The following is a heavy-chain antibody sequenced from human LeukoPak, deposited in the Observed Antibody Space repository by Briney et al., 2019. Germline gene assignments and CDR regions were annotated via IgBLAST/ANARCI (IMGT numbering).Heavy chain of an antibody. CDR1: GFTFSSYA. CDR3: VRTYSIGWSTGVFDI. CDR2: IYYSGST. J-gene: IGHJ3*02. Sequence: PGGSLRLSCAASGFTFSSYAMNWVRQAPGKGLEWVGAIYYSGSTYYNPSLKSRVTISVDTSKSQFSLRLSSVTAADTAVYYCVRTYSIGWSTGVFDIWGQGTMVTVSS. D-gene: IGHD6-19*01. V-gene: IGHV4-59*05.